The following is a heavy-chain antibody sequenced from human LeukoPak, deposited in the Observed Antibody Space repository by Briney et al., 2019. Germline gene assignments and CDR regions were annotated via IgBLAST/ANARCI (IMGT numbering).Heavy chain of an antibody. CDR1: GFTFDDYA. D-gene: IGHD3-22*01. CDR3: AKSGYYYDSSGSFDY. J-gene: IGHJ4*02. Sequence: GRSLRLSCGASGFTFDDYAMHWVRQAPGKGLEWVSGISWNSGSIGYADSVKGRFTISRDNAKNSLYLQMNSLRAEDTALYYCAKSGYYYDSSGSFDYWGQGTLVTVSS. V-gene: IGHV3-9*01. CDR2: ISWNSGSI.